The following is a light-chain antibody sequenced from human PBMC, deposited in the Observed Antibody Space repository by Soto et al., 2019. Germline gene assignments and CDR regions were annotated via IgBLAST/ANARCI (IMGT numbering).Light chain of an antibody. CDR2: DAY. V-gene: IGKV3-15*01. CDR1: QGVGST. Sequence: ELVLTQSPATLSVSPGESATLSCRASQGVGSTLAWYQQKPGRAPRLLIYDAYIRATGIPARFSGAGSGTEVTLTISRLQSDDFAVYYCQHYLTWPLAFGGGTRVEI. CDR3: QHYLTWPLA. J-gene: IGKJ4*01.